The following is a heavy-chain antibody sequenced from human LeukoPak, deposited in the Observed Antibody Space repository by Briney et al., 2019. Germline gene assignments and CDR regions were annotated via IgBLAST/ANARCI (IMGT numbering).Heavy chain of an antibody. CDR1: GFTFSSYA. D-gene: IGHD4-11*01. Sequence: GGSLRLSCAASGFTFSSYAMGWVRQAPGKGLEWVSSITGNGDTTYYADSVKGRFTISRDNSKNTLYLQMNSLRAEDTAVYYCADSNYWYPVDYWGQGTLVTVSS. CDR2: ITGNGDTT. V-gene: IGHV3-23*01. CDR3: ADSNYWYPVDY. J-gene: IGHJ4*02.